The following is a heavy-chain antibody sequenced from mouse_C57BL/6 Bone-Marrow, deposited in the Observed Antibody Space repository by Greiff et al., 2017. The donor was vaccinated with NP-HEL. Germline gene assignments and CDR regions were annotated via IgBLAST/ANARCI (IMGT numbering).Heavy chain of an antibody. J-gene: IGHJ1*03. CDR3: ARIPYYSVVGWYFDV. V-gene: IGHV2-9-1*01. D-gene: IGHD1-1*01. CDR2: IWTGGGT. Sequence: VKLMESGPGLVAPSQCLSITCTVSGFSLTSYAISWVRQPPGKGLEWLGVIWTGGGTNYNSALKSRLSISKDNSKSQVFLKMNSLQTDDTARYYCARIPYYSVVGWYFDVWGTGTTVTVSS. CDR1: GFSLTSYA.